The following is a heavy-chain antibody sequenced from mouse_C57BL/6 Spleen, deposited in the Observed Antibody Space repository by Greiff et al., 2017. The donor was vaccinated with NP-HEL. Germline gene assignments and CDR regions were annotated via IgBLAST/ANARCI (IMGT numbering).Heavy chain of an antibody. J-gene: IGHJ3*01. CDR1: GFNFKNTY. CDR2: IDPANGNT. D-gene: IGHD2-2*01. Sequence: VQLQQSVAELVRPGASVKLSCTASGFNFKNTYMHWVKQRPEQGLEWIGRIDPANGNTKYAPKFQGKATITADNSSNTAYLQLSSLTSEDAAIYYCARYGYDEAWFAYWGQGTLVTVSA. CDR3: ARYGYDEAWFAY. V-gene: IGHV14-3*01.